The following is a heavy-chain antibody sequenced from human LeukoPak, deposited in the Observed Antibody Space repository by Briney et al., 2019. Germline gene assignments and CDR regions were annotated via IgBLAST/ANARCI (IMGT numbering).Heavy chain of an antibody. CDR3: ARGGMYDIYYFFYMDV. Sequence: PGTSLRLSCAATGFTFSGYAVHWVRQAPGKGLQWVAAISYDGYNKYYADSLKGRFTISRENSKNTLWLQMNSLRAEDTAVYYCARGGMYDIYYFFYMDVWGKGTTVTVSS. CDR1: GFTFSGYA. V-gene: IGHV3-30*01. CDR2: ISYDGYNK. J-gene: IGHJ6*03. D-gene: IGHD2-8*01.